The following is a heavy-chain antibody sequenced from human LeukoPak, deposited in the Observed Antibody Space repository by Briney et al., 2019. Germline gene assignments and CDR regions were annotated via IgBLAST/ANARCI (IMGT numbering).Heavy chain of an antibody. V-gene: IGHV3-21*01. CDR1: GFIFSDYP. J-gene: IGHJ5*02. CDR3: ARARLVGVVPFNWFDP. CDR2: ISSSSSYI. Sequence: GGSLRLSCAASGFIFSDYPMAWVRQVPGKGLEWVSSISSSSSYIYYADSVKGRFTISRDNAKNSLYLQMNSLRAEDTAVYYCARARLVGVVPFNWFDPWGQGTLVTVSS. D-gene: IGHD3-3*01.